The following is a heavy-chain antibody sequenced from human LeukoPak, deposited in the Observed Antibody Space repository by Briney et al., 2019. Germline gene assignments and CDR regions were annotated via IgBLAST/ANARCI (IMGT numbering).Heavy chain of an antibody. CDR3: ARDMIAVAGYDY. CDR2: ISSSSSYI. D-gene: IGHD6-19*01. J-gene: IGHJ4*02. CDR1: GFTFSTYS. Sequence: GGSLRLSCAASGFTFSTYSMNWVRQAPGKGLEWVSSISSSSSYIYYADSVKGRFTISRDNAESSLYLQMNSLRAEDTAVYYCARDMIAVAGYDYWGQGTLVTVSS. V-gene: IGHV3-21*01.